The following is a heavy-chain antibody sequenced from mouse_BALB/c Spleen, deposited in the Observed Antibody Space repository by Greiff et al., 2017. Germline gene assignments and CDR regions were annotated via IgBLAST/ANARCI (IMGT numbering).Heavy chain of an antibody. Sequence: EVKVVESGGGLVQPKGSLKLSCAASGFTFNTYAMNWVRQAPGKGLEWVARIRSKSNNYATYYADSVKDRFTISRDDSQSMLYLQMNNLKTEDTAMYYCVRQNYGNLYFAYWGQGTLVTVSA. J-gene: IGHJ3*01. CDR2: IRSKSNNYAT. CDR1: GFTFNTYA. D-gene: IGHD2-1*01. CDR3: VRQNYGNLYFAY. V-gene: IGHV10-1*02.